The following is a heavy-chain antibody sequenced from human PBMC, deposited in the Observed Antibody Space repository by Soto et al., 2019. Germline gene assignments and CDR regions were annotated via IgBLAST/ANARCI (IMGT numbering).Heavy chain of an antibody. Sequence: SETLSLTCTVSGGSISSGDYYWSWIRQPPGKGLEWIGYIYYSGSTYYNPSLKSRVTISVDTSKSQFSLNLSFVTAADTAVYYCATMGTPATGLYFFDYWGQGSLVTVSS. CDR3: ATMGTPATGLYFFDY. D-gene: IGHD2-15*01. V-gene: IGHV4-30-4*01. CDR1: GGSISSGDYY. CDR2: IYYSGST. J-gene: IGHJ4*02.